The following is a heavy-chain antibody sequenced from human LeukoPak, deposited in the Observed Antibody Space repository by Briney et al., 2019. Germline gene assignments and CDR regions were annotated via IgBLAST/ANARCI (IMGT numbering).Heavy chain of an antibody. CDR1: GFTFSSYG. Sequence: GGSLRLSCAASGFTFSSYGIHWVRQAPGKGLEWVAVISHDGSNKYYTDSVQGRFTISRDGSKNTLYLQMNSLRAEDTAVYYCAKGGLEMATMADYWGQGTLVTVSS. J-gene: IGHJ4*02. CDR2: ISHDGSNK. CDR3: AKGGLEMATMADY. D-gene: IGHD5-24*01. V-gene: IGHV3-30*18.